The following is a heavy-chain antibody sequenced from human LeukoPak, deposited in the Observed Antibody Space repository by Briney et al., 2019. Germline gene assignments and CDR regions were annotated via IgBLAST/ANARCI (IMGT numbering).Heavy chain of an antibody. D-gene: IGHD3-22*01. Sequence: ASVKVSCKASGYTFTKYFLYWVRQAPGQELEWMGIINPSGGSTSYAQKFQGRVTMTRDTSTSTVYMELRSLRSEDTAVYYCARGYYYESSADYPGGDYWGQGTLVTVSS. V-gene: IGHV1-46*01. J-gene: IGHJ4*02. CDR2: INPSGGST. CDR1: GYTFTKYF. CDR3: ARGYYYESSADYPGGDY.